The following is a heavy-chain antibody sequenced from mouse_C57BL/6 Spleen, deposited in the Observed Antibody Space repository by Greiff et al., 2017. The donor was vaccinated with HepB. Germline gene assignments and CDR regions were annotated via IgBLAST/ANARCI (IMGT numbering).Heavy chain of an antibody. V-gene: IGHV1-82*01. J-gene: IGHJ4*01. CDR1: GYAFSSSW. Sequence: QVQLQQSGPELVKPGASVKISCKASGYAFSSSWMNWVKQRPGKGLEWIGRIYPGDGDTNYNGKFKGKATLTADKSSSTAYMQLSSRTSEDSAVYFCAREGVSEWAMDYWGQGTSVTVSS. CDR2: IYPGDGDT. CDR3: AREGVSEWAMDY. D-gene: IGHD1-3*01.